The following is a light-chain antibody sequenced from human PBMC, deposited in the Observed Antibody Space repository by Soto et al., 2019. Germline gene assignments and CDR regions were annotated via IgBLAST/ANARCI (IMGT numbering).Light chain of an antibody. J-gene: IGKJ2*01. CDR1: QSVSSN. Sequence: EIVMTQSPATLSVSPGERATLSCRASQSVSSNLAWYQQKPGQAPRLLIYGASTRATGIPARFSGSGSGTEFTLTNSSLQSVDFAVYYCQQYNNWPYTFGQGTELEIK. V-gene: IGKV3-15*01. CDR2: GAS. CDR3: QQYNNWPYT.